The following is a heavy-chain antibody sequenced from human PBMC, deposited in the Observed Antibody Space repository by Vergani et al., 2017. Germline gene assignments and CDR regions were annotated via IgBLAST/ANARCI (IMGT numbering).Heavy chain of an antibody. J-gene: IGHJ6*02. D-gene: IGHD5-18*01. V-gene: IGHV3-23*01. CDR2: ISGSGGST. CDR1: GFTFSSYA. CDR3: ARQDTAMVTYYYYGMDV. Sequence: EVQLLDSGGGLVQPGGSLRLSCAASGFTFSSYAMSWVRQAPGKGLEWVSAISGSGGSTYYADSVKGRFTISRDNTKNTLYLQMNSLRAEDTAVYYCARQDTAMVTYYYYGMDVWGQGTKVTVSS.